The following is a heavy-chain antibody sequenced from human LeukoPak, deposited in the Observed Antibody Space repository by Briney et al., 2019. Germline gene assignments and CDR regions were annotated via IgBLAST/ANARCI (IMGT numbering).Heavy chain of an antibody. V-gene: IGHV1-2*02. CDR2: INPNSGGT. CDR1: GYTFTGYY. D-gene: IGHD2-21*02. Sequence: ASVKVSCTASGYTFTGYYMHWVRQAPGHGLEWMGWINPNSGGTNYAQKFQGRVTMTRDTSISTAYMELSRLRSDDTAVYYCARDSNCGGDCYPDYFDYWGQGTLVTVSS. J-gene: IGHJ4*02. CDR3: ARDSNCGGDCYPDYFDY.